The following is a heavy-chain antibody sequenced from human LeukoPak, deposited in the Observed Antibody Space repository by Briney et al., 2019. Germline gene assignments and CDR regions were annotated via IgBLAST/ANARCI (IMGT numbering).Heavy chain of an antibody. CDR1: GFTVSSNY. Sequence: GGSLRLSCAASGFTVSSNYMSWVRQAPGKGLEWVSVIYSGGSTYYAGSVKGRFTISRDNSKNTLYLQMNSLRAEDTAVYYCARDAVGATNHYYYMDVWGKGTTVTVSS. D-gene: IGHD1-26*01. V-gene: IGHV3-66*02. CDR2: IYSGGST. CDR3: ARDAVGATNHYYYMDV. J-gene: IGHJ6*03.